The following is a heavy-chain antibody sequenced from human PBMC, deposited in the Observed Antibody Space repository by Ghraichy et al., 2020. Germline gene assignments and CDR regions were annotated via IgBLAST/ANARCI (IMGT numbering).Heavy chain of an antibody. V-gene: IGHV4-59*11. D-gene: IGHD5-18*01. CDR3: ARDKGYSYFDY. Sequence: SETLSLTCTVSGGSISSHYWSWIRQPPGKGLEWIGYIYYIGTTNYNPSLKSRVTISVDTSKNQFSLKLSSVTAADTAVYYCARDKGYSYFDYWGQGTLLTVSS. CDR1: GGSISSHY. CDR2: IYYIGTT. J-gene: IGHJ4*02.